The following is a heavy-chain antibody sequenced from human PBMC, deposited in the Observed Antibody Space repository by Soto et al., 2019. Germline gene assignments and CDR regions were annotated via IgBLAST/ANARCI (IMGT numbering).Heavy chain of an antibody. CDR1: GGSISSSYW. CDR2: IYHSGST. J-gene: IGHJ4*02. CDR3: VTSLNYDFWRDGGRHYYFDY. D-gene: IGHD3-3*01. V-gene: IGHV4-4*02. Sequence: SETLSLTCAVSGGSISSSYWWNWVRQPPGKGLEWIGKIYHSGSTNYNPSLKNRVTISVDKSNNQFSLRLSSVTAADTAVYFCVTSLNYDFWRDGGRHYYFDYWGQGTLVTSPQ.